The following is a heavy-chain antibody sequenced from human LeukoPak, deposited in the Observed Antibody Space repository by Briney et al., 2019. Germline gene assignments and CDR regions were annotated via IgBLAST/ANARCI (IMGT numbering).Heavy chain of an antibody. Sequence: GSLRLSCVASGFTFSRFEMNWVRQPPGKGLEWIGEINHSGSTNYNPSLKSRVTISVDTSKNQFSLKLNPVTAADTAVYYCARPRITGITAPFDYWGQGTLVTVSS. D-gene: IGHD1-20*01. V-gene: IGHV4-34*01. J-gene: IGHJ4*02. CDR1: GFTFSRFE. CDR3: ARPRITGITAPFDY. CDR2: INHSGST.